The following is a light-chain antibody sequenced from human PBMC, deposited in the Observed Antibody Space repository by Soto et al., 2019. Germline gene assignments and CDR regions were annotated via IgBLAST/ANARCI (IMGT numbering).Light chain of an antibody. J-gene: IGKJ1*01. CDR1: QNVNAN. V-gene: IGKV3-15*01. CDR2: GAS. CDR3: QQDNTWLWT. Sequence: EVVMTQSPATLSVSPGERATLSCRASQNVNANLAWYQQKPGQAPRLLIHGASTRATGIPARFSGSGFGTAFILTISSMQSEDFAVYYCQQDNTWLWTYGQGTKVEGK.